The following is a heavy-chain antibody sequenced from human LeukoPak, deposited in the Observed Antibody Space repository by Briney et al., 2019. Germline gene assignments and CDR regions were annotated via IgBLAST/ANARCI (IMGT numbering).Heavy chain of an antibody. CDR3: ARHESKTYYYDSSGGPFDY. Sequence: MPSETLSLTCSVSGGSMSHYYWSFIRQPAGKGLEWIGRIHTSGTTYFNPSLKSRVTISVDTSKNQFSLKLSSVTAADTAVYYCARHESKTYYYDSSGGPFDYWGQGTLVTVSS. CDR1: GGSMSHYY. J-gene: IGHJ4*02. V-gene: IGHV4-4*07. D-gene: IGHD3-22*01. CDR2: IHTSGTT.